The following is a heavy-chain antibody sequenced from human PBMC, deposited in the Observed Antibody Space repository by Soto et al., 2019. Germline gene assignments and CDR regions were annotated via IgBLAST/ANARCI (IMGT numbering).Heavy chain of an antibody. Sequence: SQTLSLTCAISWDSVSSNSAAWNWIRQSPSRGLEWLGRTYYRSKWYNDYAVSVKSRITINPDTSKNQFSLQLNSVTPEDTAVYYCARGSWLRLRGWFDPWGQGTLVTVSS. J-gene: IGHJ5*02. CDR2: TYYRSKWYN. D-gene: IGHD5-12*01. V-gene: IGHV6-1*01. CDR3: ARGSWLRLRGWFDP. CDR1: WDSVSSNSAA.